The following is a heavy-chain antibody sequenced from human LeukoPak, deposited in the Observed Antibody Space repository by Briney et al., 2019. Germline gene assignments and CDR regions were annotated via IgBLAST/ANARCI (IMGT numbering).Heavy chain of an antibody. D-gene: IGHD2-2*01. CDR3: ARVGHCSSTSCYLIHAFDI. Sequence: PSETLSLTCAVYGGSFSGYYWSWIRQPPGKGLEWIGEINHSGSTNYNPSLKRRVTISVDTSKNQFSLKLSSVTAAATAVYYCARVGHCSSTSCYLIHAFDIWGQATMVTVSS. CDR2: INHSGST. CDR1: GGSFSGYY. V-gene: IGHV4-34*01. J-gene: IGHJ3*02.